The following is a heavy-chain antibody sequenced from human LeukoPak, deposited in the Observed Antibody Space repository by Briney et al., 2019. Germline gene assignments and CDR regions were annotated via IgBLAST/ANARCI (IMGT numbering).Heavy chain of an antibody. V-gene: IGHV4-59*01. J-gene: IGHJ4*02. CDR3: ARDRSSGSGKYYFDY. Sequence: SETLSLTCTVSGGSISSYYWSWIRQPPGKGLEWIGYIYYSGNTYYNPSLQSRVTISVDTSKNQFSLKLSSMTTADTAVYYCARDRSSGSGKYYFDYWGQGTLVTVSS. D-gene: IGHD6-13*01. CDR1: GGSISSYY. CDR2: IYYSGNT.